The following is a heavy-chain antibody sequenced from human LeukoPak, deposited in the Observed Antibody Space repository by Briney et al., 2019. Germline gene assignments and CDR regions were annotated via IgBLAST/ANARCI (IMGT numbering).Heavy chain of an antibody. D-gene: IGHD3-22*01. CDR3: ARDGDYDSGVFDV. CDR2: SHGSGGT. Sequence: PSETLSLSCNVSGVSINIYYWSWLRQTPGKGLEWIGRSHGSGGTNYNPSLKNRVTISIDKSKKSLSLSLTSVTAADTALYFCARDGDYDSGVFDVWGQGTLVTVSS. J-gene: IGHJ4*02. V-gene: IGHV4-4*07. CDR1: GVSINIYY.